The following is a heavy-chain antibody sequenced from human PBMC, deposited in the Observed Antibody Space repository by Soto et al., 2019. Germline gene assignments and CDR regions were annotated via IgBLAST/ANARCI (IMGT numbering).Heavy chain of an antibody. V-gene: IGHV3-30-3*01. CDR1: GFTFSSYA. CDR2: ISYDGSNK. J-gene: IGHJ4*02. Sequence: PGGSLRLSCAASGFTFSSYAMHWVRQAPGKGLEWVAVISYDGSNKYYADSVKGRFTISRDNSKNTLYLQMNSLRAEDTAVYYCVRGWIAAAGKGRFDYWGQGTLVTVSS. CDR3: VRGWIAAAGKGRFDY. D-gene: IGHD6-13*01.